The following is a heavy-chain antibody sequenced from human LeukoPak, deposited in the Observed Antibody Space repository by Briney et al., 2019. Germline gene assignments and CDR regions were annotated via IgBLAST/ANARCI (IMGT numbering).Heavy chain of an antibody. CDR3: ASPRITGTSRPFDY. CDR1: GFIFSSYD. V-gene: IGHV3-23*01. J-gene: IGHJ4*02. D-gene: IGHD1-7*01. CDR2: ISGSGGST. Sequence: PGGSLRLSCAASGFIFSSYDMNWVRQATGKGVEWVTDISGSGGSTYYGDSVKGRFTISIDNSKNSLDLQMNSLRAEDTAVYYCASPRITGTSRPFDYWGQGTLVTVSS.